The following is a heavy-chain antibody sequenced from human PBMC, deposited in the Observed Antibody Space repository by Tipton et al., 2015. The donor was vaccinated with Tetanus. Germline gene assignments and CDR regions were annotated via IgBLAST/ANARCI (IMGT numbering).Heavy chain of an antibody. J-gene: IGHJ3*02. Sequence: SLRLSCAASGFTFSNYAMTWIRQAPGKGLEWVSYITGGGSSIYYADSVKGRFTISRDNAKNSLYLQMNSLRVEDTAVYYCAGPALLSTYGLDIWGQGTMVTVSS. CDR3: AGPALLSTYGLDI. CDR1: GFTFSNYA. CDR2: ITGGGSSI. D-gene: IGHD2-8*01. V-gene: IGHV3-11*01.